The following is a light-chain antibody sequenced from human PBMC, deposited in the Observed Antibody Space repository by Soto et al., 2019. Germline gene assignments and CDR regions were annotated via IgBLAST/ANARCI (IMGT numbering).Light chain of an antibody. CDR3: QQRADWPIT. J-gene: IGKJ5*01. CDR2: DAS. CDR1: QYITIY. V-gene: IGKV3-11*01. Sequence: EIVLTQSPATLSLSPGERATLSCRASQYITIYLAWYQQKPGQAPRLLIYDASNRATGIPARFSGSGSGTDFTLIIISLEPDDFAVYYCQQRADWPITFGQGTRLEIK.